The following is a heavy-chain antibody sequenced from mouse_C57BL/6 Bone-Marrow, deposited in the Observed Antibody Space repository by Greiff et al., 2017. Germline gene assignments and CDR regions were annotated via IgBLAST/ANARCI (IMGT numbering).Heavy chain of an antibody. CDR3: ARAGLLHPPWFAY. CDR1: GYTFTSYW. CDR2: IDPSDSYT. V-gene: IGHV1-69*01. Sequence: VQLQQPGAELVMPGASVKLSCKASGYTFTSYWMHWVKQRPGQGLEWIGEIDPSDSYTNYNQKFKGKSTLTVDKSSSTAYMQLSSLTSEDSAVYYCARAGLLHPPWFAYWGQGTLVTVSA. J-gene: IGHJ3*01. D-gene: IGHD1-1*01.